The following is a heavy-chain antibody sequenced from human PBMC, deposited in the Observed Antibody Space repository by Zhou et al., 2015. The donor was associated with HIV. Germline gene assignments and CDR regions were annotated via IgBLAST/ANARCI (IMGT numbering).Heavy chain of an antibody. CDR2: IIPILGIA. D-gene: IGHD3-9*01. Sequence: QVQLVQSGAEVKKPGSSVKVSCKASGGTFSSYTISWVRQAPGQGLEWMGRIIPILGIANYAQKFQGRVTITADKSTSTAYMELSSLRSEDTAVYYCAREIAYYDILTGYGEGSWFDPWGQGTLVTVSS. V-gene: IGHV1-69*08. CDR1: GGTFSSYT. CDR3: AREIAYYDILTGYGEGSWFDP. J-gene: IGHJ5*02.